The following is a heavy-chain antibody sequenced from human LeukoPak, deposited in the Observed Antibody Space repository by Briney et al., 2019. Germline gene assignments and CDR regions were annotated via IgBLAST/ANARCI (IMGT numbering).Heavy chain of an antibody. CDR3: ARDFLHLGG. J-gene: IGHJ3*01. CDR2: IKEDAGEM. V-gene: IGHV3-7*01. CDR1: GFTFSRYW. D-gene: IGHD3-16*01. Sequence: GGSLRLSCAASGFTFSRYWMSWVRQVPGKGLEWVANIKEDAGEMYYVDSVKGRFTISRDNAKNSLYLQMDSLRAEDTAVYYCARDFLHLGGWGQGTMVTVSS.